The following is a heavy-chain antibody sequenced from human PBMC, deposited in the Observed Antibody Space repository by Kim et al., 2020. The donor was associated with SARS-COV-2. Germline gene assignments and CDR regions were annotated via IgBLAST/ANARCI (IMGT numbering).Heavy chain of an antibody. J-gene: IGHJ5*02. V-gene: IGHV4-39*01. Sequence: SETLSLTCTVSGGSISSSSYYWGWIRQPPGKGLEWIGSIYYGGSTSYNPSLKSRVTISVDTSKNQFSLKLNSVTAADTAVYYCARHGGSSWPPLNWFDPWGQGTLVTVSS. D-gene: IGHD6-13*01. CDR2: IYYGGST. CDR3: ARHGGSSWPPLNWFDP. CDR1: GGSISSSSYY.